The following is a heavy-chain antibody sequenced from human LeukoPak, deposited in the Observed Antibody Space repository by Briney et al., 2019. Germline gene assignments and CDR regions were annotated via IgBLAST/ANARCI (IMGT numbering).Heavy chain of an antibody. Sequence: GGSLRLSCTASGFTFGDYAMSWVRQAPGKGLEWVGFIRSKAYGGTTEYAASAKGRFTISRDDSKSIAYLQMNSLKTEDTAVYYCTRDDNWGSYRYGYWGQGTLVTVSS. CDR1: GFTFGDYA. D-gene: IGHD3-16*02. J-gene: IGHJ4*02. CDR2: IRSKAYGGTT. V-gene: IGHV3-49*04. CDR3: TRDDNWGSYRYGY.